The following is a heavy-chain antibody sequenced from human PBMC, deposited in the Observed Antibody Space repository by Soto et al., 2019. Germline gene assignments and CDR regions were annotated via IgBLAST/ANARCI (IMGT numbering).Heavy chain of an antibody. J-gene: IGHJ4*02. CDR3: ARAVLGYSYGFPDY. V-gene: IGHV1-3*01. D-gene: IGHD5-18*01. Sequence: KFQGRVTITRDTSASTAYMELSSLRSEDTAVYYCARAVLGYSYGFPDYWGQGTLVTVSS.